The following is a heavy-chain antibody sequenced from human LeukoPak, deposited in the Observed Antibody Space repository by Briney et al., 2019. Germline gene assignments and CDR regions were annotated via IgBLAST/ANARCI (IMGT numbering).Heavy chain of an antibody. D-gene: IGHD3-10*01. CDR1: GYSFTSYL. CDR2: IYPGDSDT. J-gene: IGHJ6*02. V-gene: IGHV5-51*01. CDR3: ARLGAATLLWFGESHRKHDYYGMAV. Sequence: GEFLKICCKASGYSFTSYLIGWVRQMPGKGLEWMGIIYPGDSDTSYSPSFQGQVTISADKSISTAYLQWSSLKGSDTAMYYCARLGAATLLWFGESHRKHDYYGMAVWGQGTTVTVSS.